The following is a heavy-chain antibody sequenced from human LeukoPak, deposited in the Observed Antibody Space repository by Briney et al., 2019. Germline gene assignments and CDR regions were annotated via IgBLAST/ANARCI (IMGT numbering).Heavy chain of an antibody. J-gene: IGHJ3*02. V-gene: IGHV3-74*01. CDR1: GFTFSSYW. D-gene: IGHD3-9*01. CDR3: ASRDYDILTGYIWGAFDI. CDR2: INSDGSST. Sequence: GGSLRLSCAASGFTFSSYWMHWVRQAPGKGLVWVSRINSDGSSTSYADSVKGRFTISRDNAKNTLYLQMNSLRAEDTAVYYCASRDYDILTGYIWGAFDIWGQGTMVTVSS.